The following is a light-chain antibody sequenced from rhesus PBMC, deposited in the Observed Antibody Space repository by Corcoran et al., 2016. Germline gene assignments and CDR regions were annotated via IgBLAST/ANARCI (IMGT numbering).Light chain of an antibody. CDR1: QSVSSS. Sequence: EIVMTQSPATLSLSPGERATLSCRASQSVSSSLAWYQQQPGQAPKLLLYGASSRATGIPDRFSGSGSGTEFTLTISSLEAEDVGVYYCQQDYSWPLTFGGGTKVELK. CDR3: QQDYSWPLT. CDR2: GAS. V-gene: IGKV3-42*01. J-gene: IGKJ4*01.